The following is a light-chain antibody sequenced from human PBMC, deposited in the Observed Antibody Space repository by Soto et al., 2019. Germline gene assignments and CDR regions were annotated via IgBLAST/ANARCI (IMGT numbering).Light chain of an antibody. J-gene: IGKJ5*01. Sequence: EIVLTQSPGTLSLSPGERATLSCRASQSVSSSYLAWYQQKPGQASRLLIYGASSRATGIPDRFSGSGSGTDFTLTISRLEPEDFAVYYCQQYGSSFITFGQGTRLEIK. V-gene: IGKV3-20*01. CDR1: QSVSSSY. CDR3: QQYGSSFIT. CDR2: GAS.